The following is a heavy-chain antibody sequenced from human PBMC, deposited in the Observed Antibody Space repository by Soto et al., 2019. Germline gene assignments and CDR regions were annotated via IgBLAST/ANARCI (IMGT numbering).Heavy chain of an antibody. CDR2: ISGSGGST. V-gene: IGHV3-23*01. Sequence: PGGSLRLSCAASGFTFSSYAMSWVRQAPGKGLEWVSAISGSGGSTYYADSVKGRFTISRDNSKNTLYLQMNSLRAEDTAVYYCAKDLVDNWNYWYFQHWGQGTLVTVSS. CDR1: GFTFSSYA. D-gene: IGHD1-7*01. CDR3: AKDLVDNWNYWYFQH. J-gene: IGHJ1*01.